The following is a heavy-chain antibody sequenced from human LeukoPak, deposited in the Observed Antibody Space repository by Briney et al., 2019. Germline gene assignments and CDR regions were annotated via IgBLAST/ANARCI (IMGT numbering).Heavy chain of an antibody. J-gene: IGHJ4*02. CDR1: GFTFSSYA. D-gene: IGHD1-26*01. Sequence: GGSPRLSCAASGFTFSSYAMSWVRQAPGKGLEWVSAISGSGGSTYYADSVKGRFTISRDNSKNTLYLQMNSLRAEDTAVYYCAKGPERWELFDYWGQGTLVTVSS. V-gene: IGHV3-23*01. CDR2: ISGSGGST. CDR3: AKGPERWELFDY.